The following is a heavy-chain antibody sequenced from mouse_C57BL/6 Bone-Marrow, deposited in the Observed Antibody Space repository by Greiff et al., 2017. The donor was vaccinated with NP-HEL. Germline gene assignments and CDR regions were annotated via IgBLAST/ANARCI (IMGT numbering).Heavy chain of an antibody. Sequence: VQLKESGAELVRPGSSVKMSCKTSGYTFTSYGINWVKQRPGQGLEWIGYIYIGNGYTEYNEKFKGKATLTSDTSSSTAYMQLSSLTSEDSAIYFCARDYYGSSPYWYFDVWGTGTTVTVSS. CDR2: IYIGNGYT. D-gene: IGHD1-1*01. J-gene: IGHJ1*03. CDR1: GYTFTSYG. CDR3: ARDYYGSSPYWYFDV. V-gene: IGHV1-58*01.